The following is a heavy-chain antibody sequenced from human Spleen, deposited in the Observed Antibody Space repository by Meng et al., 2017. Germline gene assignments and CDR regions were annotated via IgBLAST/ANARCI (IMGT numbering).Heavy chain of an antibody. Sequence: QVQLQPWGAGRLKPSEPLSLTCVVSGGSFSDYYWSWIRQSPGKGLEWIGEINHSGSTNYNPSLESRATISVDTSQNNLSLKLSSVTAADSAVYYCARGPTTMAHDFDYWGQGTLVTVSS. CDR3: ARGPTTMAHDFDY. V-gene: IGHV4-34*01. J-gene: IGHJ4*02. CDR2: INHSGST. D-gene: IGHD4-11*01. CDR1: GGSFSDYY.